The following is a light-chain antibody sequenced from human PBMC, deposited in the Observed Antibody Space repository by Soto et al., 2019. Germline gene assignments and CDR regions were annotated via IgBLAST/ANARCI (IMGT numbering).Light chain of an antibody. CDR2: WAS. CDR1: QSVLYSSNNKNY. V-gene: IGKV4-1*01. J-gene: IGKJ4*01. CDR3: QQYYTTPLT. Sequence: DIVKTQSPDSLAVSLGERATINCKSSQSVLYSSNNKNYLAWYQQKPGQPPKLLIYWASTRESGVPDRFSAGGSGTDFTLTISSLQAEDEAIYYCQQYYTTPLTFGGGTKVEIK.